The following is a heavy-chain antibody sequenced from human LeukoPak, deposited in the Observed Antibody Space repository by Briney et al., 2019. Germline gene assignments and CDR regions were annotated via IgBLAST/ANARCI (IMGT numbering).Heavy chain of an antibody. CDR1: GGSIRGYY. CDR3: ARSGPYYYGSGSYSY. D-gene: IGHD3-10*01. CDR2: ISTRGST. Sequence: SETLSLTCTVSGGSIRGYYWSWIRQPAGKGLEWIGRISTRGSTNINPSLKSRVTMSVDTSKNQFSLRLTSVTAADTAVYYCARSGPYYYGSGSYSYWGQGTLVTVSS. V-gene: IGHV4-4*07. J-gene: IGHJ4*02.